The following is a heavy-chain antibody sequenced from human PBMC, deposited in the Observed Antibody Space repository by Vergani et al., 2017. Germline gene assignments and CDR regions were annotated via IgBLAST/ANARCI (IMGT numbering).Heavy chain of an antibody. CDR2: IGWNSGSI. CDR3: AKDRGGLGVFGAFDI. CDR1: GFSFDDYA. D-gene: IGHD3-16*01. Sequence: EMHLVESGGGLVQPGRSLRLSCAASGFSFDDYAMHWVRQAPGKGLEWVSGIGWNSGSINYADSVKGRFTISRDNAKNSLYLQMNSLRAEDTALYYCAKDRGGLGVFGAFDIWGQGTTVTVSS. V-gene: IGHV3-9*01. J-gene: IGHJ3*02.